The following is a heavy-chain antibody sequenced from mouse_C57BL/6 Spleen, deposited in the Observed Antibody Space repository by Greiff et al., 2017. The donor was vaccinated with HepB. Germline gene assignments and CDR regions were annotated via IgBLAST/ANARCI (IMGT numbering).Heavy chain of an antibody. Sequence: VQLKESGPELVKPGASVKISCKASGYSFTDYNMNWVKQSNGKSLEWIGVINPNYGTTSYNQKFKGKATLTVDQSSSTAYMQLNSLTSEDSAVYYCARGDYGYDVGAWFAYWGQGTLVTVSA. D-gene: IGHD2-2*01. J-gene: IGHJ3*01. V-gene: IGHV1-39*01. CDR3: ARGDYGYDVGAWFAY. CDR1: GYSFTDYN. CDR2: INPNYGTT.